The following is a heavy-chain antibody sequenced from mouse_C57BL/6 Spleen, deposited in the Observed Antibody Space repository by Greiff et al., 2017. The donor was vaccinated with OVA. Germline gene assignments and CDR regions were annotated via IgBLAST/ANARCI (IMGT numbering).Heavy chain of an antibody. CDR3: ARRGLTTTVVVDY. CDR1: GYTFTSYW. J-gene: IGHJ2*01. Sequence: QVQLQQPGAELVKPGASVKLSCKASGYTFTSYWMQWVKQRPGQGLEWIGEIDPSDSYTNYNQKFKGKVTLTVDTSSSTAYMQLSSLTSEDSAVYYCARRGLTTTVVVDYWGQGTTLTVSS. CDR2: IDPSDSYT. V-gene: IGHV1-50*01. D-gene: IGHD1-1*01.